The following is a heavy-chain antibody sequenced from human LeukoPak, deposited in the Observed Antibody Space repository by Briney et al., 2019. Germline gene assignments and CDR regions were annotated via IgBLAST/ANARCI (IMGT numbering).Heavy chain of an antibody. J-gene: IGHJ4*02. CDR1: GGSFSGYY. CDR2: INHSGST. D-gene: IGHD6-19*01. V-gene: IGHV4-34*01. CDR3: ARMGRSGGVY. Sequence: SETLSLTCAVYGGSFSGYYWSWIRQPPGKGLEWIGEINHSGSTNYNPSLKSRVTISVDTSKNQFSLKLSSVTAADTAVYYCARMGRSGGVYWGQGTLVTVSS.